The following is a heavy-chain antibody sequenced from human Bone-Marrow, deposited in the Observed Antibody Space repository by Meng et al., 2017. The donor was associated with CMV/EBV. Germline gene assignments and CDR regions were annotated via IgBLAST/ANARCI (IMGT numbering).Heavy chain of an antibody. J-gene: IGHJ4*02. V-gene: IGHV4-34*01. D-gene: IGHD6-13*01. Sequence: QVRLQPWGAGLLKPSETLSLSCAVYGGSFSGYDWSRIRQPPGKGLEWIGEINHSGSTNYNPSLKSRVTISVDTSKNQFSLKLSSVTAADTAVYYCARGRTAAGATTTTFDYWGQGTLVTVSS. CDR1: GGSFSGYD. CDR2: INHSGST. CDR3: ARGRTAAGATTTTFDY.